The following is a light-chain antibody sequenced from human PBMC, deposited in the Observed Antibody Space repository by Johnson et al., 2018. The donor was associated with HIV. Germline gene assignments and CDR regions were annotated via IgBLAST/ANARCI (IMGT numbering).Light chain of an antibody. CDR1: SSNIGNNY. CDR3: GTWDSSLSAYV. J-gene: IGLJ1*01. Sequence: QPVLTQPPSVSAAPGQKVTISCSGSSSNIGNNYVSWYQQLPGTAPKLLICENNKRPSGIPDRFSGSKSDTSATLGITGLQTGDEADYYCGTWDSSLSAYVFGTVTKVTVL. V-gene: IGLV1-51*02. CDR2: ENN.